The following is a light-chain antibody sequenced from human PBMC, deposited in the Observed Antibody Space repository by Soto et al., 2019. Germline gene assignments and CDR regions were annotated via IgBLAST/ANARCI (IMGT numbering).Light chain of an antibody. CDR3: CSYINNSSLRV. CDR1: SSDVGGYNY. J-gene: IGLJ2*01. Sequence: QSVLTQPASVSGSPGQSITISCTATSSDVGGYNYVSWYQQNPGKAPKLMIYDVSNRPSGVANRFSGSKSGNTASLTLSGFRAEDEADYYYCSYINNSSLRVFGGGTKLTVL. CDR2: DVS. V-gene: IGLV2-14*01.